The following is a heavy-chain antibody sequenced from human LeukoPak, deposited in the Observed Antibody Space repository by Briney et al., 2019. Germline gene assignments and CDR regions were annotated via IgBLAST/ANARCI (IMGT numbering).Heavy chain of an antibody. Sequence: GGSLRLSCAASGLTFSGSWMNWVRQAPGKGLEWVANIKQDGSEKYYVDSVKGRFTISRDNAKNSLYLQMNSLRAEDTAMYYCARDAGAGWELLGRNDYWGQGTLVTVSS. J-gene: IGHJ4*02. V-gene: IGHV3-7*01. CDR2: IKQDGSEK. D-gene: IGHD1-26*01. CDR3: ARDAGAGWELLGRNDY. CDR1: GLTFSGSW.